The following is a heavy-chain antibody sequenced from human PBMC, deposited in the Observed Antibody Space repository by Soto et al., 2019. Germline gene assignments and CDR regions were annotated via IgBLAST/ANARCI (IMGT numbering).Heavy chain of an antibody. D-gene: IGHD3-9*01. CDR1: GFTFSSYS. V-gene: IGHV3-48*01. Sequence: GGSLRLSCAASGFTFSSYSMNWVRQAPGKGLGWVSYISSSSSTIYYADSVKGRFTISRDNAKNSLYLQMNSLRAEDTAVHYCSRGYFDWLLSQGGIAEYFQHWGQGTLVTVSS. CDR2: ISSSSSTI. CDR3: SRGYFDWLLSQGGIAEYFQH. J-gene: IGHJ1*01.